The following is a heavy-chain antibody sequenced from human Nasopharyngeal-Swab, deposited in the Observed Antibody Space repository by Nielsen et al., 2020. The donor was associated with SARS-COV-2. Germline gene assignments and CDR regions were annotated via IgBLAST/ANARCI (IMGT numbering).Heavy chain of an antibody. CDR1: GFTFSSYA. CDR2: ISYDGSNK. D-gene: IGHD2-2*01. CDR3: ARAPVPAASIDY. J-gene: IGHJ4*02. Sequence: GESLKISCAASGFTFSSYAMHWVRQAPGKGLEWVAVISYDGSNKYYADSVKGRFTISRDNSKNTLYLQMNSLRAEDTAVYYCARAPVPAASIDYWGQGTLVTASS. V-gene: IGHV3-30-3*01.